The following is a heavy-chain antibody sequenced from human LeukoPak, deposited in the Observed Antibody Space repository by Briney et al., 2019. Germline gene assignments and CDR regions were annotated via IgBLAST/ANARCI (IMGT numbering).Heavy chain of an antibody. CDR1: GFTFSSYG. CDR3: ARGILSGYDLVDY. CDR2: ISGSGGIT. V-gene: IGHV3-23*01. Sequence: GGTLRLSCAASGFTFSSYGMSWVRQAPGKGLEWVSAISGSGGITYYADSVKGRFTISRDNAKNSLYLQMNSLRAEDTAVYYCARGILSGYDLVDYWGQGTLVTVSS. J-gene: IGHJ4*02. D-gene: IGHD5-12*01.